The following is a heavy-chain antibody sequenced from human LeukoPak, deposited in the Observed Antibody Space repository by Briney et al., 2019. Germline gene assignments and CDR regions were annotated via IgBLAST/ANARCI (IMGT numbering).Heavy chain of an antibody. CDR1: GGTFSSYA. J-gene: IGHJ6*02. Sequence: GASVKVSCKASGGTFSSYAISWVRQAPGQGLEWMGRIIPSLGIANYAQKFQGRVTITADKSTSTAYMELSSLRSEDPAVYYCARTYYDILTGYLALGMDVWGQGTTVTVSS. CDR2: IIPSLGIA. CDR3: ARTYYDILTGYLALGMDV. D-gene: IGHD3-9*01. V-gene: IGHV1-69*04.